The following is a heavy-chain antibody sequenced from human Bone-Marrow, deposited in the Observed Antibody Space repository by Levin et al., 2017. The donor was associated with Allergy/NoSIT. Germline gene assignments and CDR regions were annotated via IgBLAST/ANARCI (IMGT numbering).Heavy chain of an antibody. CDR1: GASIQSYGSC. CDR3: ARDQPSGYSSSGTWFDP. D-gene: IGHD6-6*01. CDR2: ICYTGST. Sequence: SQTLSLPCTVSGASIQSYGSCWSWIRQLPGKGLEWIGYICYTGSTYYSPSLKSRVTISADTSKNQFSLKLTSVTAADTAVYYCARDQPSGYSSSGTWFDPWGQGTLVTVSS. V-gene: IGHV4-31*03. J-gene: IGHJ5*02.